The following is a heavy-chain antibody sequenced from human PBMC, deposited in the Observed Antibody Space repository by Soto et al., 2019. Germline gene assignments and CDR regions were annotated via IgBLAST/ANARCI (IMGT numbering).Heavy chain of an antibody. CDR1: GYTFTSYY. CDR3: ARARYCSSTSCYWGYYYYGMDV. Sequence: GASVKVSCKASGYTFTSYYMHWVRQAPGQGLEWMGIINPSGGSTSYAQKFQGRVTMTRDTSISTAYMELSRLRSDDTAVYYCARARYCSSTSCYWGYYYYGMDVWGQGTTVTVSS. CDR2: INPSGGST. D-gene: IGHD2-2*01. V-gene: IGHV1-46*01. J-gene: IGHJ6*02.